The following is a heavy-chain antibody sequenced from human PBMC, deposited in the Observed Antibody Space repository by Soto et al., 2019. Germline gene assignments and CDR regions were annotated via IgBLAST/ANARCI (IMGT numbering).Heavy chain of an antibody. J-gene: IGHJ4*02. Sequence: QVQLVESGGGVVQPGRSLRLSCAASGFTFSSYGMHWVRQAPGKGLEWVAVISYDGSNKYYADSVKGRFTISRDNSKNSLYLQMNSLRAEDTAVYYCAKVWPGSSWLFDSWGQGTLVTVAS. D-gene: IGHD6-13*01. CDR2: ISYDGSNK. CDR1: GFTFSSYG. V-gene: IGHV3-30*18. CDR3: AKVWPGSSWLFDS.